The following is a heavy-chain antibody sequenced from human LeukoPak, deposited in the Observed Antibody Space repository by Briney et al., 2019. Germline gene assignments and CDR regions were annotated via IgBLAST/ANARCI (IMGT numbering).Heavy chain of an antibody. CDR2: ISENGRNT. V-gene: IGHV3-23*01. CDR1: GFSFSASS. J-gene: IGHJ4*02. D-gene: IGHD1-26*01. Sequence: GGSLRLSCAASGFSFSASSMSWVRQTPGKGLEWVSSISENGRNTYYADSVKGRFTVSRDNSKSTVYLQMNSLRPEDTAVYYCAKEWELFHWGQGTLVTVSS. CDR3: AKEWELFH.